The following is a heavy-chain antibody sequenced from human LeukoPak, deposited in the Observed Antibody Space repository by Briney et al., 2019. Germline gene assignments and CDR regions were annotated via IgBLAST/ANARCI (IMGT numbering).Heavy chain of an antibody. CDR3: ARVGLIGDYVDY. Sequence: GGSPGLSCAASGFTFSDSYMSWIRKAPGKGLEWVSYISSSSSYTNYADSVKGRFTISRDNAKNSLYLQMNSLRAEDTAVYYCARVGLIGDYVDYWGQGTLVTVSS. J-gene: IGHJ4*02. CDR1: GFTFSDSY. V-gene: IGHV3-11*06. D-gene: IGHD4-17*01. CDR2: ISSSSSYT.